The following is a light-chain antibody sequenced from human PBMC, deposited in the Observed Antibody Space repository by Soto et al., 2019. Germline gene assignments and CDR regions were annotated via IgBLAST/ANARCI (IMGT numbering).Light chain of an antibody. V-gene: IGKV1-27*01. CDR3: QKYRSVIT. Sequence: DIQMTQSPSSLSASVGDRVTITCRASQGISNFLAWYQQKPGKVPKLLISAASILQSGVPSRFSGSGSGTDFNLTITSLQPVDVATYYCQKYRSVITFGQGTRLESK. J-gene: IGKJ5*01. CDR1: QGISNF. CDR2: AAS.